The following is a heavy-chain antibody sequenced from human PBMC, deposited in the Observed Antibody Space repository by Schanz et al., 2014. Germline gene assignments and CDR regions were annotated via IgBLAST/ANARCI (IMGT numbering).Heavy chain of an antibody. CDR2: LYIGGGST. V-gene: IGHV3-53*01. CDR3: ASLIGTTSAHFYGMDV. CDR1: GFTVSTNY. Sequence: EVQLVESGGGLIQPGGSLRLSCAVSGFTVSTNYMSWVRQAPGKGLEWVSSLYIGGGSTRYADSVKGRFTISRDNSKNTVYLQMNSLRAEDTAVYFCASLIGTTSAHFYGMDVWGQGTTVTVSS. J-gene: IGHJ6*02. D-gene: IGHD1-7*01.